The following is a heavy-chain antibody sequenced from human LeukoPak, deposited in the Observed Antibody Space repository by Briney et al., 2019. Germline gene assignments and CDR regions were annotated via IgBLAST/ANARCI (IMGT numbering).Heavy chain of an antibody. V-gene: IGHV4-39*01. CDR2: IYYSGST. D-gene: IGHD2-2*01. Sequence: PSETLSLTCTVSGGSISSSSYYWGWIRQAPGKGLEWIGSIYYSGSTYYNPSLKSRVTISVDTSKSQFSLKLSSVTAADTAVYYCARHDCSSTTCGLLRFDPWGQGTPVTVSS. CDR1: GGSISSSSYY. CDR3: ARHDCSSTTCGLLRFDP. J-gene: IGHJ5*02.